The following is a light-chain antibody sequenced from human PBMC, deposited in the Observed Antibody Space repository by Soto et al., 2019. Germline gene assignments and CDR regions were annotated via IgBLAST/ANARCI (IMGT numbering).Light chain of an antibody. CDR3: AAWDDTLRGLL. CDR1: SSNIGTNF. J-gene: IGLJ2*01. V-gene: IGLV1-47*01. Sequence: QSVLTQPPSASGTPGQRVTISCSGGSSNIGTNFVYWYQQLPGAAPKIFIYKNNQRPSGVPDRFSGSKSGTSASLAISGLRPEDEADYYCAAWDDTLRGLLFGGGTKVTVL. CDR2: KNN.